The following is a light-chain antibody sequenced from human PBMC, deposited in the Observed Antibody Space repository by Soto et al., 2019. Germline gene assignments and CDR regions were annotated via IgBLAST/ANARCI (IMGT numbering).Light chain of an antibody. Sequence: DIQLTQSPSFLSASVGDRFTISCRASQGISSYLSWYQQKPGKAPKLLIYKASTLKSGVPSRFSGSGSGTEFTLTISSLQPEDFATYYCQQSYSTPRTFGQGTKVDIK. J-gene: IGKJ1*01. CDR2: KAS. V-gene: IGKV1-9*01. CDR1: QGISSY. CDR3: QQSYSTPRT.